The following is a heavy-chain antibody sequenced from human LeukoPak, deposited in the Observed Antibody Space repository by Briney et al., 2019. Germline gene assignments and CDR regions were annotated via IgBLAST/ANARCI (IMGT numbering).Heavy chain of an antibody. D-gene: IGHD6-13*01. CDR1: GGSISSYY. J-gene: IGHJ4*02. CDR3: ARGGTGYSSSGFEY. CDR2: IYYSGST. V-gene: IGHV4-59*08. Sequence: PSETLSLTCTVSGGSISSYYWNWIRQPPGKGLEWIGYIYYSGSTNSNPSLKSRVTISVDTSKNQFSLKLTSVTAADTAVYYCARGGTGYSSSGFEYWGQGTLVTVSS.